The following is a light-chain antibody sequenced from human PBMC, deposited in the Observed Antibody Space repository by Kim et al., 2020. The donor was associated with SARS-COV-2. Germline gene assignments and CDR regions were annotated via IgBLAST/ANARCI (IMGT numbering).Light chain of an antibody. Sequence: GDTVTITCRTSQDISKLLAWYQQKPGKAPNLLIFRAYVLQSGVPSRFSGGGSGTDFTLPISSLQPEDVATYYCQRYNTAPWTFGQGTKVDIK. V-gene: IGKV1-27*01. J-gene: IGKJ1*01. CDR2: RAY. CDR1: QDISKL. CDR3: QRYNTAPWT.